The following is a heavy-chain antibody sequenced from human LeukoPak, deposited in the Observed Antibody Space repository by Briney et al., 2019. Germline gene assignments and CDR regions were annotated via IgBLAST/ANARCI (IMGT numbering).Heavy chain of an antibody. V-gene: IGHV3-11*06. CDR2: ISTTGSDT. CDR1: GFTFSDYY. Sequence: PGGSLRLSCAASGFTFSDYYMTWIRQAPGKGLEWVSSISTTGSDTKYADSVKDRFTVSRDNAKNSLYLQMNSLRVEDTAVYSCARGHFGLDVWGQGTTVTVSS. J-gene: IGHJ6*02. CDR3: ARGHFGLDV.